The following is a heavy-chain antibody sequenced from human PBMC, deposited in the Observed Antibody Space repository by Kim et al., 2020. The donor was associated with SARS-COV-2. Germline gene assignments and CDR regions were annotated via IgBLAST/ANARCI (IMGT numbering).Heavy chain of an antibody. Sequence: DSVKGRFTISRDNSKNTLYLQMNSLRAEDTAVYYCAKSFPDDSSGYYPDYWGQGTLVTVSS. CDR3: AKSFPDDSSGYYPDY. D-gene: IGHD3-22*01. V-gene: IGHV3-30*02. J-gene: IGHJ4*02.